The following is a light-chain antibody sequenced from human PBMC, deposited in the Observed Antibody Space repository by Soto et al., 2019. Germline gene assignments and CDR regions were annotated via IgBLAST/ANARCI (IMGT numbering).Light chain of an antibody. V-gene: IGLV2-14*01. CDR2: EVF. CDR1: SNDIGAFDY. CDR3: SSYTTTIAHV. J-gene: IGLJ2*01. Sequence: SQPCCVSASLWLSISFSRTGTSNDIGAFDYVSWYQQHPGKAPKLILFEVFNRPSGVSTRFSGSKSGSTASLTISGLQAEDEADYFCSSYTTTIAHVFGGGTNVTVL.